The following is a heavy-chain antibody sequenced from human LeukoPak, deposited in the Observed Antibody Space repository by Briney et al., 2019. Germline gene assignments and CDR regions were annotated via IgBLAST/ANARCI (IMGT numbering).Heavy chain of an antibody. D-gene: IGHD2-8*02. CDR2: INHSGST. J-gene: IGHJ4*02. V-gene: IGHV4-34*01. Sequence: PSETLSLTCAVHGGSFSGYYWTWIRQPPGKGLEWIGEINHSGSTNYNPSLKSRITISVDTSKNQSSLILSSVTAADTAVYYCARGGYWTFDYWGQGTLVTVSS. CDR3: ARGGYWTFDY. CDR1: GGSFSGYY.